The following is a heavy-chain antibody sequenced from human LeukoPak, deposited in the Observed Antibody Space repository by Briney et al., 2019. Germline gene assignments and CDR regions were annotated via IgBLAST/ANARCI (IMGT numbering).Heavy chain of an antibody. J-gene: IGHJ5*02. D-gene: IGHD6-13*01. CDR1: GGSISNTNW. CDR3: VRGKAAAGAIWFDP. Sequence: PSGTLSLTCGVSGGSISNTNWWSWVRQPPGKGLEWIGEVNLQGSTNYNPSLKSRVAISVDKSENHISLKLTSVTAADTAVYYCVRGKAAAGAIWFDPWGQGTLVTVSS. V-gene: IGHV4-4*02. CDR2: VNLQGST.